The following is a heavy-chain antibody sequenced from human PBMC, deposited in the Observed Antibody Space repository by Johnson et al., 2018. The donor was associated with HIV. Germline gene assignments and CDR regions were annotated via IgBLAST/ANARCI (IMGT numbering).Heavy chain of an antibody. Sequence: QVLLVESGGGLVKPGGSLRLSCAASGFTFSDYYMNWIRQAPGKGLEWVSYISSSGSTRYYADSVKGGFTISRDNAKNSLYLQMNSLRAEDTAVYYCASWNYFDAFDIWGQGTMVTVSS. CDR1: GFTFSDYY. D-gene: IGHD1-7*01. CDR2: ISSSGSTR. V-gene: IGHV3-11*04. J-gene: IGHJ3*02. CDR3: ASWNYFDAFDI.